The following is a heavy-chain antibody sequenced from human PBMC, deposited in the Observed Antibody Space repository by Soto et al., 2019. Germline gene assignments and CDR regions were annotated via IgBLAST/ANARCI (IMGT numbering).Heavy chain of an antibody. J-gene: IGHJ4*02. CDR1: GFSLSTSGVG. CDR3: AHSRIAARRLGYYFDY. CDR2: IYWDDDK. Sequence: QITLKESGPTLVKPTQTLTLTCTFSGFSLSTSGVGVGWIRQPPGKALEWLALIYWDDDKRYSPSLKSRLTITKDTPKNQVVLTMTNMDPVDTATYYCAHSRIAARRLGYYFDYWGQGTLVTVSS. D-gene: IGHD6-6*01. V-gene: IGHV2-5*02.